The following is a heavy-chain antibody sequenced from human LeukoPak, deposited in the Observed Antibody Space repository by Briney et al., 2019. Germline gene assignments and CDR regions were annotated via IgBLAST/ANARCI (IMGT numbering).Heavy chain of an antibody. CDR3: ARGYSSGWYPEPKNFDY. D-gene: IGHD6-19*01. CDR2: INPNSGGT. V-gene: IGHV1-2*02. Sequence: GASVKVSCMASGYTFTGYYMHWVRQAPGQGLEWMGWINPNSGGTNYAQKFQGRVTMTRDTSISTAYMELSRLRSDDTAVYYCARGYSSGWYPEPKNFDYWGQGTLVTVSS. J-gene: IGHJ4*02. CDR1: GYTFTGYY.